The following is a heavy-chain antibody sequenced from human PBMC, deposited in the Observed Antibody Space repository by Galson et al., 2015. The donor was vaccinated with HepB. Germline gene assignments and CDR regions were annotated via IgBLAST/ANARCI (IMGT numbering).Heavy chain of an antibody. D-gene: IGHD5-18*01. Sequence: CAISGDSVSSNSAAWNWIRQSPSRGLEWLGRTYYRSKWYNDYAVSVKSRITINPDTSKNQFSLQLNSVTPEDKAVYYCASSPFSYGPFEFDYWGQGTLVTVSS. V-gene: IGHV6-1*01. J-gene: IGHJ4*02. CDR1: GDSVSSNSAA. CDR2: TYYRSKWYN. CDR3: ASSPFSYGPFEFDY.